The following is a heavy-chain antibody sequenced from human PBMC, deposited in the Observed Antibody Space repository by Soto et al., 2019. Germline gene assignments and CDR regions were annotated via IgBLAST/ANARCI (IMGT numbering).Heavy chain of an antibody. CDR3: ARHEGSKGGIWDD. J-gene: IGHJ1*01. CDR2: MYYSGST. CDR1: GDSISNYY. D-gene: IGHD3-16*01. Sequence: QVQLQESGPGLVKPSETLSLSCSVSGDSISNYYWSWIRQPPGKRLEWIGYMYYSGSTTYNPSLKSRVTMSVDTSKNQFSLTLNSVTVADTAVYYCARHEGSKGGIWDDWGRGTLVTVSS. V-gene: IGHV4-59*08.